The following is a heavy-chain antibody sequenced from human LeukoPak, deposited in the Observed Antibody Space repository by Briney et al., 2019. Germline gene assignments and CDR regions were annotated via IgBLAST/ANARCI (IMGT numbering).Heavy chain of an antibody. Sequence: ASVKVSCKASGYTFSAYEINWVRQAPGQGLEWMGWINPNSGGTNYAQKFQGRVTMTRDTSISTAYMELSRLRSDDTAVYYCARGPGSSGTYWGQGTLVTVSS. CDR3: ARGPGSSGTY. D-gene: IGHD3-22*01. J-gene: IGHJ4*02. V-gene: IGHV1-2*02. CDR2: INPNSGGT. CDR1: GYTFSAYE.